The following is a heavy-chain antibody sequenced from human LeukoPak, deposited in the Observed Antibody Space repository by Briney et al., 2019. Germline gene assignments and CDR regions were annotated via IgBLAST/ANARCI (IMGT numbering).Heavy chain of an antibody. CDR2: IYAGGST. D-gene: IGHD6-19*01. Sequence: GGSLRLSCAASGFTVSSNYMSWVRQAPGKGLEWVSVIYAGGSTCYADSVKGRFTISRDNSKNMLFLQMNSLRAEDTAVYYCARTLVGAVALDTFDIWGQGTMVTVSS. V-gene: IGHV3-53*01. CDR3: ARTLVGAVALDTFDI. CDR1: GFTVSSNY. J-gene: IGHJ3*02.